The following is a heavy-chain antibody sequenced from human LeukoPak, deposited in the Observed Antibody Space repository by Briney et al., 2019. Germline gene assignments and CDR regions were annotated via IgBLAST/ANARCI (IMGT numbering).Heavy chain of an antibody. V-gene: IGHV1-8*01. CDR3: ARHYDYVWGSYRYRGFDP. Sequence: ASVKVSCKASGYTFTSYDINWVRQATGQGLEWMGWMNPNSGNTGYAQKFQGRVTMTRNTSISTAYMELSSLRSEDTAVCYCARHYDYVWGSYRYRGFDPWGQGTLVTVSS. J-gene: IGHJ5*02. D-gene: IGHD3-16*02. CDR1: GYTFTSYD. CDR2: MNPNSGNT.